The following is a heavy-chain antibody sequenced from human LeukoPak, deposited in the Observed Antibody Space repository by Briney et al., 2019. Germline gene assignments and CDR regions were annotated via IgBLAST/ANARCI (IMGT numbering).Heavy chain of an antibody. Sequence: GGSLRLSCAASGFTFSDYYMSWIRQAPGKGLEWVSYISSSSSTIYYADSVKGRFTISRDNAKNSLYLQMNSLRAEDTAVYYCARVQSDYVLMDVWGKGTTVTVSS. CDR2: ISSSSSTI. CDR1: GFTFSDYY. D-gene: IGHD3-16*01. J-gene: IGHJ6*04. V-gene: IGHV3-11*04. CDR3: ARVQSDYVLMDV.